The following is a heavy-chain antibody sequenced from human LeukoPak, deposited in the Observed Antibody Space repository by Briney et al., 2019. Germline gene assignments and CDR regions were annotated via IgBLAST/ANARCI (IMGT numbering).Heavy chain of an antibody. D-gene: IGHD3/OR15-3a*01. V-gene: IGHV4-59*08. CDR3: AGGHYDLNL. Sequence: PSETLSLTCTVPGGSISNYYWTWIRQPPGKGLEWIGYIFSSGITNYNPSPKSRVTISVDMSNNQFSLKLTSVSAADTAVYYCAGGHYDLNLWGQGALVTVSS. CDR1: GGSISNYY. CDR2: IFSSGIT. J-gene: IGHJ5*02.